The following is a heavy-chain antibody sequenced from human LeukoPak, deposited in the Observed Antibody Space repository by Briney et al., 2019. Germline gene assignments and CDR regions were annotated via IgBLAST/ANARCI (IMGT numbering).Heavy chain of an antibody. J-gene: IGHJ6*03. CDR2: INWNGGST. D-gene: IGHD6-19*01. CDR3: AKASAVAGYYYYYYMDV. Sequence: GGSLRLSCAASGFTFDDYGMSWVRQAPGKGLEWVSGINWNGGSTGYADSVKGRFTISRDNSKNSLYLQMNSLRAEDTALYYCAKASAVAGYYYYYYMDVWGKGTTVTVSS. V-gene: IGHV3-20*04. CDR1: GFTFDDYG.